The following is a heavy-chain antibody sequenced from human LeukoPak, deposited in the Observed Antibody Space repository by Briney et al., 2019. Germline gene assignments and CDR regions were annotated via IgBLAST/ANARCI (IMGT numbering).Heavy chain of an antibody. CDR3: ARDFFGSGSYYNYFDY. J-gene: IGHJ4*02. V-gene: IGHV3-30-3*01. D-gene: IGHD3-10*01. CDR2: ISYDGSNK. Sequence: GGSLRLSCAASGFTFSSYAMHWVRQAPGKGLEWVAVISYDGSNKYYADSVKGRFTISRDNSKNTLYLQMNSLRAEDTAVYYCARDFFGSGSYYNYFDYWGQGTLVTVSS. CDR1: GFTFSSYA.